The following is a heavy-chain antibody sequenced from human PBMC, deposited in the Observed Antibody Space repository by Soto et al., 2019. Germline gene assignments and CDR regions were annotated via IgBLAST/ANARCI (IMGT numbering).Heavy chain of an antibody. J-gene: IGHJ4*02. CDR2: MNPNSGNT. Sequence: ASVKVSCKASGYTFTSYDINWVRQATGQGLEWMGWMNPNSGNTGYAQKFQGRVTMTRNTSISTTYMELSSLRSEDTAVYYCARDGSGEDCSGGKCYYFGYWGLGTLVTVSS. V-gene: IGHV1-8*01. CDR1: GYTFTSYD. D-gene: IGHD2-15*01. CDR3: ARDGSGEDCSGGKCYYFGY.